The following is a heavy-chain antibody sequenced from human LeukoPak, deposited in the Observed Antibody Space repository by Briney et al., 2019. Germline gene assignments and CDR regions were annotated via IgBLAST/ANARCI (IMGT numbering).Heavy chain of an antibody. V-gene: IGHV3-64D*06. CDR1: GFTFSTYV. J-gene: IGHJ4*02. Sequence: HTGGSLRLSCSVSGFTFSTYVMHRVRQAPGKGLEYVSAISSNGDNTYYADSVKGRFTISRDNSKNTLYLQMSSLRADDTAVYYCVRGTGYWGQGTLVTVSS. CDR2: ISSNGDNT. CDR3: VRGTGY.